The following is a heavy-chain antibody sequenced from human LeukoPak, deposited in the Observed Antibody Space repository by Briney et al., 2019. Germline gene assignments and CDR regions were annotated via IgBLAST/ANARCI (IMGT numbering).Heavy chain of an antibody. CDR1: GGSISSSSYY. D-gene: IGHD6-13*01. CDR2: IYYSGST. Sequence: SETLSLTCTVSGGSISSSSYYWGWIRQPPGKGLEWIGSIYYSGSTYYNPSLKSRVTISVDTSKNQFSLQLNSVTPEDTAVYYCARYSSSWYGHYYYYYYMDVWGKGTTVTVSS. J-gene: IGHJ6*03. CDR3: ARYSSSWYGHYYYYYYMDV. V-gene: IGHV4-39*07.